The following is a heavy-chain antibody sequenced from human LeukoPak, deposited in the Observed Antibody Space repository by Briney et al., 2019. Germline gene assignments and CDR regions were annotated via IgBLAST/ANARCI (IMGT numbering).Heavy chain of an antibody. CDR1: GGSFSGYY. D-gene: IGHD3-10*01. V-gene: IGHV4-34*01. Sequence: PSETLSLTCAVYGGSFSGYYWNWIRQPPGKGLEWIGEINHSGSTNYNPSLKSRVTISVDTSKNQFSLKLSSVTAADTAVYYCARSTWYYYGSGSYPSPYFDYWGQGTLVTVSS. J-gene: IGHJ4*02. CDR2: INHSGST. CDR3: ARSTWYYYGSGSYPSPYFDY.